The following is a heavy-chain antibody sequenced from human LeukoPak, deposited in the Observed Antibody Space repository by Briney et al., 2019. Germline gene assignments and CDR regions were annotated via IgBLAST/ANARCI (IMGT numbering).Heavy chain of an antibody. Sequence: ASVKVSCKASGYTFTSYYMHWVRQAPGQGLEWMGIINPSGGSTSYAQKFQGRVTMTRDMSTSTVYMVLSSLRSEDTAVYYCARDTDYDSSEGNWFDPWGQGTLVTVSS. CDR2: INPSGGST. V-gene: IGHV1-46*01. D-gene: IGHD3-22*01. CDR1: GYTFTSYY. CDR3: ARDTDYDSSEGNWFDP. J-gene: IGHJ5*02.